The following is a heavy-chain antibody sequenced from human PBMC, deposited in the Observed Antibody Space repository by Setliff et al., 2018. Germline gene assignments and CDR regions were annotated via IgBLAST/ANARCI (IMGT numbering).Heavy chain of an antibody. CDR2: IKQDGGEK. J-gene: IGHJ5*02. CDR1: GLSFSSYW. Sequence: PGGSLRLSCVASGLSFSSYWMSWVRQAPGKGLEWVANIKQDGGEKYYVGSVKGRFTISRDNANNLLYLHMSSLRAEDTAVYYCARDFSTGSSSWGQGTLVTVSS. CDR3: ARDFSTGSSS. D-gene: IGHD2-8*02. V-gene: IGHV3-7*03.